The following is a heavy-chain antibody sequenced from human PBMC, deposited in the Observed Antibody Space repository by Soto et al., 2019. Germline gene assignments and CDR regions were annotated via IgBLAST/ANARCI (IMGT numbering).Heavy chain of an antibody. J-gene: IGHJ6*02. CDR2: INHSGST. V-gene: IGHV4-34*01. CDR1: GGSFSGYY. CDR3: ARAPRITMARRRYYGMDV. Sequence: QVQLQQWGAGLLKPSETLSLTCAVYGGSFSGYYWSWIRQPPGKGLEWIGEINHSGSTNYNPSLKSRVTISVDTSKNQFSLKLSSVTAADTAVHYCARAPRITMARRRYYGMDVWGQGTTVTVSS. D-gene: IGHD3-10*01.